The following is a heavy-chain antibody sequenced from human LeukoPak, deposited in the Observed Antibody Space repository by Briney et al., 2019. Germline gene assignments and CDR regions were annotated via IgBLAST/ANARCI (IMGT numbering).Heavy chain of an antibody. D-gene: IGHD1-20*01. V-gene: IGHV4-34*01. CDR1: GGSFSGYY. Sequence: SETLSLTCAVYGGSFSGYYWSWIRQPPGKGLEWIGEINHSGSTNYNPSLKSRVTISVDTSKNQFSLKLSSVTAADTAVYYCATSYNWNLHAFDIWGQGTMVTVSS. CDR2: INHSGST. CDR3: ATSYNWNLHAFDI. J-gene: IGHJ3*02.